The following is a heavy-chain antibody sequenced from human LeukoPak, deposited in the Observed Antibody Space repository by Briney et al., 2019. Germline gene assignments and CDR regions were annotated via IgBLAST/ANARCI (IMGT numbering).Heavy chain of an antibody. V-gene: IGHV3-7*03. CDR3: TRRGDWNFEF. Sequence: GESLRLSCTASGFSSRTHWMSWVRQAPGKGLEWVANIRQDGGEKYYGDSLKGRFTISRDNDKNSLYLQMNSLRADDTAIYYCTRRGDWNFEFWGQGTLVTVSS. CDR2: IRQDGGEK. J-gene: IGHJ4*02. CDR1: GFSSRTHW. D-gene: IGHD3/OR15-3a*01.